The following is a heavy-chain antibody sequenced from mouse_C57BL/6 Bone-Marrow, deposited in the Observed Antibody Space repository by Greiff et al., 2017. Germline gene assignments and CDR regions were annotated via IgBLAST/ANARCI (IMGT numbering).Heavy chain of an antibody. CDR2: IDSETGGT. CDR1: GYTFPDYE. Sequence: VQLLQSGAELVRPGASVTLSCKASGYTFPDYELHWVKQTPVHGLEWIGAIDSETGGTADNQKFKGRARLTSGKSASTADMELRSLASEDSAVYYCSRGMDYWGQGTSGTVSS. V-gene: IGHV1-15*01. J-gene: IGHJ4*01. CDR3: SRGMDY.